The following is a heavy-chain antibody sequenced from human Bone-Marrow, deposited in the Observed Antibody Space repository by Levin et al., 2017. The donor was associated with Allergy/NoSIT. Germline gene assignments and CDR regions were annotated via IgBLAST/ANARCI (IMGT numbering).Heavy chain of an antibody. V-gene: IGHV3-21*01. CDR1: GFTFGSFN. CDR3: VRENQKLHPDVPKPLDS. J-gene: IGHJ4*02. Sequence: GGSLRLSCTASGFTFGSFNINWVRQAPGKGLEWVSYISASSTYIYYADSVKGRFTISRDNANNSLHLQMNSLRAETTAVYYSVRENQKLHPDVPKPLDSWGQGTLVTVSS. D-gene: IGHD1-14*01. CDR2: ISASSTYI.